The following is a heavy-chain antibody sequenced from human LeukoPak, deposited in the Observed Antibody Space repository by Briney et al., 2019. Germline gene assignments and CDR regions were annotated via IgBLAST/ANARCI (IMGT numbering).Heavy chain of an antibody. J-gene: IGHJ4*02. D-gene: IGHD3-10*01. CDR2: IKQDESDN. Sequence: GGALRLSCAASGFTFSSYWMTWVRQAPGKGLEWVASIKQDESDNYYVDSVKARLTISRDNAKTSLYVQMNSLRAEDTAVYYCARDLWGGSGSGFDYWGQGTLVTVSS. CDR1: GFTFSSYW. CDR3: ARDLWGGSGSGFDY. V-gene: IGHV3-7*04.